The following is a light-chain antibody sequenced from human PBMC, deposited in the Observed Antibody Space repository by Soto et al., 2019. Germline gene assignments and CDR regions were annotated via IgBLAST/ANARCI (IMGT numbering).Light chain of an antibody. J-gene: IGKJ3*01. V-gene: IGKV3-15*01. CDR2: GAS. Sequence: EIMITQSAATLSVSPGEIATLSCRVSQTIGSNLAWYPHKPGQAPMRLISGASARAAGISARFSGSRSATEFTLAVSSLQSEDFAVYYCQHHHNWPPFTFGPGTKLEIK. CDR3: QHHHNWPPFT. CDR1: QTIGSN.